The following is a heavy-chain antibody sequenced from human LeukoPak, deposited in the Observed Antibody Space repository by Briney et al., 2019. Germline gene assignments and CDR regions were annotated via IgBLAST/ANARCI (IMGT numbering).Heavy chain of an antibody. CDR1: GFTVSSNY. V-gene: IGHV3-66*01. CDR2: IYSGGST. J-gene: IGHJ5*02. D-gene: IGHD3-10*01. Sequence: GGSLRLSCAASGFTVSSNYMSWVRQAPGKGLEWVSVIYSGGSTYYADSVKGRFTISRDNAKNSLYLQMNSLRAEDTAVYYCAKDALWFGENPWGQGTLVTVSS. CDR3: AKDALWFGENP.